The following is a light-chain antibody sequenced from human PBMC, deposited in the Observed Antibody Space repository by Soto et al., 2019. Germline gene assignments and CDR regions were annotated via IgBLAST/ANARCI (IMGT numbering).Light chain of an antibody. V-gene: IGKV3-20*01. CDR1: QSVSSNY. J-gene: IGKJ3*01. CDR2: GAS. CDR3: QQYGSPPFT. Sequence: EIVLTQSPGTLSLSPGERATLSCRASQSVSSNYLTWYQQKPGQAPRLLIYGASSRATGIADRFSGSGSGTDFTLTISRLEPEDFAVYYCQQYGSPPFTFGPGTKVDIK.